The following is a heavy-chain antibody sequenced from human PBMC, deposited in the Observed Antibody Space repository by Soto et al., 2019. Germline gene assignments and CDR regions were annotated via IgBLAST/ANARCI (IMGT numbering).Heavy chain of an antibody. CDR1: GGSVSSGSYY. J-gene: IGHJ4*02. V-gene: IGHV4-61*01. CDR3: ARASHITIFGVVIERYYFSY. Sequence: LSLTCTVSGGSVSSGSYYWSWIRQPPGKGLEWIGYIYYSGSTNYNPSLKSRVTISVDTSKNQFSLKLSSVTAADTAVYYCARASHITIFGVVIERYYFSYCGQGTLVTVSS. D-gene: IGHD3-3*01. CDR2: IYYSGST.